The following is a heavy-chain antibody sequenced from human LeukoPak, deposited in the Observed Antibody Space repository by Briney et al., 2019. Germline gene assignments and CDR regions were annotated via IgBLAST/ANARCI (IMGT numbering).Heavy chain of an antibody. CDR1: GVTVGNNY. Sequence: GGSLRLSCAASGVTVGNNYMNWVRQAPGKGLEWVSLIYSGGSTHYADSVKGRFTISRDDSKNTLYLQMNSLRVDDTAVYYCARDPPAVAANTYGWGQGTLVTVSS. CDR2: IYSGGST. J-gene: IGHJ4*02. D-gene: IGHD6-6*01. V-gene: IGHV3-66*01. CDR3: ARDPPAVAANTYG.